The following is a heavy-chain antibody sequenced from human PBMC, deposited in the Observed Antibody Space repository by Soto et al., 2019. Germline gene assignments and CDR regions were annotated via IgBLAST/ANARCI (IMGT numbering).Heavy chain of an antibody. V-gene: IGHV3-11*01. Sequence: GGSLRLSCAASGFTFSDYYMSWIRQAPGRGLEWVSYISSSGGTIYYADSVKGRFTISRDNAKNSLYLQMNSLRAEDTAVYYCARDNYSGYVNDYWGQGTLVTVSS. D-gene: IGHD5-12*01. J-gene: IGHJ4*02. CDR1: GFTFSDYY. CDR2: ISSSGGTI. CDR3: ARDNYSGYVNDY.